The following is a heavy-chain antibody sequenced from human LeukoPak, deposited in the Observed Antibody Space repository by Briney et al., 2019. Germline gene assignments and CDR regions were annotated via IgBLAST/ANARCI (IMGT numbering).Heavy chain of an antibody. CDR3: ARGIQLWYYYYYYYGMDV. CDR2: IYYSGST. J-gene: IGHJ6*02. Sequence: SETLSLTCTVSGGSFSSGSYYWSWIRQPPGKGLEWIGYIYYSGSTNYNPSLKSRVTISVDTSKNQFSLKLSSVTAADTAVYYCARGIQLWYYYYYYYGMDVWGQGTTVTVSS. CDR1: GGSFSSGSYY. V-gene: IGHV4-61*01. D-gene: IGHD5-18*01.